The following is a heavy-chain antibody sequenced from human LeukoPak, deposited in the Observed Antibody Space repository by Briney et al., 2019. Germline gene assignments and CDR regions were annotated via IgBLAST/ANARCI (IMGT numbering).Heavy chain of an antibody. CDR2: INNAGSGT. CDR3: VRGLLGPDY. Sequence: PGRSLRLSCAASGFTLSRYWMHWVRQAAGKGVMWFSRINNAGSGTVYADSVESRFTISRDKAKNTVYLQMNSLRAEDTAVYYCVRGLLGPDYWGQGTQVTVSS. CDR1: GFTLSRYW. D-gene: IGHD7-27*01. J-gene: IGHJ4*02. V-gene: IGHV3-74*01.